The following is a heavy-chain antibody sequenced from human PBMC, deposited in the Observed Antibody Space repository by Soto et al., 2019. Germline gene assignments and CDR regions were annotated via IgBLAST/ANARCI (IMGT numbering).Heavy chain of an antibody. CDR3: AKNPAYYYDSTGYHFDY. J-gene: IGHJ4*02. Sequence: GGSLRLSCAASEFTFSNYAMSWVRQAPGKGLEWVSAISYGGGTTYYADSVKGRFTISRDNSKNTLYLQMNSLRAEDTAVYYCAKNPAYYYDSTGYHFDYWGQGP. CDR2: ISYGGGTT. D-gene: IGHD3-22*01. V-gene: IGHV3-23*01. CDR1: EFTFSNYA.